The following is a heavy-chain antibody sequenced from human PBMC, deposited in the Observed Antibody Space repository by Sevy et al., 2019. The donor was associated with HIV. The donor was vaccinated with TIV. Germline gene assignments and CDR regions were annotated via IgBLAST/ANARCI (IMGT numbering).Heavy chain of an antibody. CDR3: AGENAWGRGYS. CDR1: GGSITSLC. J-gene: IGHJ4*02. Sequence: SETLSLTCTVSGGSITSLCWNWIRQPPGKGLEWIANIYDNGHINYNRSLKSRVTLSLDTSKNQFSLRLSSVTAADTAMYYCAGENAWGRGYSWGQGSLVTVSS. D-gene: IGHD1-26*01. CDR2: IYDNGHI. V-gene: IGHV4-59*08.